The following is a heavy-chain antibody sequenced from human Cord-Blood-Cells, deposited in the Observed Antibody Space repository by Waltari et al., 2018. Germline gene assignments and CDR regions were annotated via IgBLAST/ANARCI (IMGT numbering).Heavy chain of an antibody. D-gene: IGHD2-2*01. Sequence: QVQRQQWGAGLLKPSETLSLTCAVHGGSFSGYYWSWIRQPPGKGLEWIGEINHSGSTNYNPSLKSRVTISVDTSKNQFSLKLSSVTAADTAVYYCARGRMGTSCYDYWGQGTLVTVSS. CDR3: ARGRMGTSCYDY. V-gene: IGHV4-34*01. CDR1: GGSFSGYY. CDR2: INHSGST. J-gene: IGHJ4*02.